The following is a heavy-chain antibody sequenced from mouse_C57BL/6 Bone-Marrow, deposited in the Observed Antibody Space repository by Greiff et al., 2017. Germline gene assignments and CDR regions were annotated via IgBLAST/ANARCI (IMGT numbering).Heavy chain of an antibody. CDR3: ASTVVASDWYFDV. J-gene: IGHJ1*03. CDR1: GYTFTSYG. V-gene: IGHV1-81*01. Sequence: QVQLQQSGAELVRPGASVKLSCKASGYTFTSYGISWVKQRTGQGLVWIGEFHPRNGNTNYNEKFKGKATLTADKSSSTAYMELRSLTSDDSAVYYYASTVVASDWYFDVWGKGTTVTVSS. CDR2: FHPRNGNT. D-gene: IGHD1-1*01.